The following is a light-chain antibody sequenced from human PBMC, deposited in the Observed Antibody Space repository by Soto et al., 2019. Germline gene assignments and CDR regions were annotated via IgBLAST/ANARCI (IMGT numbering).Light chain of an antibody. CDR1: SRYVGGYNY. CDR3: SSYTRSNTLV. V-gene: IGLV2-14*01. J-gene: IGLJ1*01. CDR2: EVI. Sequence: QSALTPPASVSGSHGKPISISCTGTSRYVGGYNYVSWYQQHTSKAPKVMIYEVINRPSGASNRFSGSQSGNTASMTISGLQAEDEADYFCSSYTRSNTLVFGTGTKLTVL.